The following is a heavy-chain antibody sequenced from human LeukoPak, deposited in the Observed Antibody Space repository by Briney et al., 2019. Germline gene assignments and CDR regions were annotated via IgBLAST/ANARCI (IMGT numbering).Heavy chain of an antibody. D-gene: IGHD1-26*01. J-gene: IGHJ4*02. CDR1: GYSISSGYY. V-gene: IGHV4-38-2*02. CDR3: ARSIVGATTYDC. CDR2: IYHSGST. Sequence: PSETLSLTCTVSGYSISSGYYWGWIRQPPGKGLEWIGSIYHSGSTYYNPSLKSRVTISVDTSKNQFSLKLSSVTAADTAIYYCARSIVGATTYDCWGQGTLVTVSS.